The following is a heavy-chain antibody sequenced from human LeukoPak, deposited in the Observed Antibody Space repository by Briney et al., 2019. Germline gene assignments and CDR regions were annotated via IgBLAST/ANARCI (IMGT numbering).Heavy chain of an antibody. CDR1: GGTFSSYA. J-gene: IGHJ6*02. CDR2: MNPNSGNT. V-gene: IGHV1-8*02. CDR3: ASSKSRAVATILGTAHYYYYGMDV. D-gene: IGHD5-12*01. Sequence: ASVKVSCKASGGTFSSYAISWVRQATGQGLEWMGWMNPNSGNTGYAQKFQGRVTMTRNTSISTAYMELSSLRSEDTAVYYCASSKSRAVATILGTAHYYYYGMDVWGQGTTVTVSS.